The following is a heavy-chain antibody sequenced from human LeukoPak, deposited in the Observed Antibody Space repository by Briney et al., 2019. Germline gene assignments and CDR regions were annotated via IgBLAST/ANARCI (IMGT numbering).Heavy chain of an antibody. CDR2: ISAYNGDT. D-gene: IGHD3/OR15-3a*01. CDR3: ARVDGLVDGEQFDP. Sequence: ASVKVSCKASGYTFINFRINWVRQAPGQGLEWMGSISAYNGDTNYAQKLQGRVTMTTDTSTSTAYMELRSLRSDDTAVYYCARVDGLVDGEQFDPWGQGTLVTVSS. V-gene: IGHV1-18*01. CDR1: GYTFINFR. J-gene: IGHJ5*02.